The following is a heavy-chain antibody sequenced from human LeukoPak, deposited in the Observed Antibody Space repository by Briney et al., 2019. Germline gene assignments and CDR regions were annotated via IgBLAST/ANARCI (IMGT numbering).Heavy chain of an antibody. V-gene: IGHV4-59*01. J-gene: IGHJ4*02. CDR3: ARGGTYDYDSSGYYPDY. CDR1: GGSISSYY. CDR2: IYYSGST. D-gene: IGHD3-22*01. Sequence: SETLSLTCTVSGGSISSYYWSWIRQPPGKGLEWIGYIYYSGSTNYNPSLKSRVTLSVDTSKNQFSLKLSSVTAADTAVYYCARGGTYDYDSSGYYPDYWGQGTLVTVSS.